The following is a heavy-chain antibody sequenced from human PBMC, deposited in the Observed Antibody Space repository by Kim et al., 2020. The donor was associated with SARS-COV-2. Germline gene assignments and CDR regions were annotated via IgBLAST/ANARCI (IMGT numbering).Heavy chain of an antibody. CDR2: IYTSGST. Sequence: SETLSLTCTVSGGSISSYYWSWIRQPAGKGLEWIGRIYTSGSTNYNPSLKSRVTMSVDTSKNQFSLRLSSVTAADTAVYYCARELRFLPGAYYVDVWGKGTTVTVSS. D-gene: IGHD3-3*01. J-gene: IGHJ6*03. V-gene: IGHV4-4*07. CDR3: ARELRFLPGAYYVDV. CDR1: GGSISSYY.